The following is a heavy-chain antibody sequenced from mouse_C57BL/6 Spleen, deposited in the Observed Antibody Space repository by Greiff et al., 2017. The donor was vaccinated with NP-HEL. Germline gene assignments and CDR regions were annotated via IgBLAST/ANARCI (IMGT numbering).Heavy chain of an antibody. CDR2: ISSGSSTI. D-gene: IGHD1-1*01. V-gene: IGHV5-17*01. Sequence: EVMLVESGGGLVKPGGSLKLSCAASGFTFSDYGMHWVRQAPEKGLEWVAYISSGSSTIYYADTVKGRFTISRDNAKNTLFLQMTSLRSEDTAMYYCARQGPYCYGSSYWDFDVWGTGTTITVSS. CDR1: GFTFSDYG. CDR3: ARQGPYCYGSSYWDFDV. J-gene: IGHJ1*03.